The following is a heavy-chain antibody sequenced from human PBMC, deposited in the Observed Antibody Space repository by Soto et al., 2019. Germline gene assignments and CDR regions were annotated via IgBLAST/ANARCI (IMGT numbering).Heavy chain of an antibody. D-gene: IGHD2-2*01. CDR1: GFTFNNFV. Sequence: EVQVLETGGGLVQPGGSLRLSCVASGFTFNNFVMNWVRQAPGKGLEWVAIIGGIGQYAYYADSVNGRFTFSRDNSKNTVYLEMNSLRAGDTAIYFCAKGGTSHIYGIDVWGPGTTVTVS. V-gene: IGHV3-23*01. CDR2: IGGIGQYA. CDR3: AKGGTSHIYGIDV. J-gene: IGHJ6*02.